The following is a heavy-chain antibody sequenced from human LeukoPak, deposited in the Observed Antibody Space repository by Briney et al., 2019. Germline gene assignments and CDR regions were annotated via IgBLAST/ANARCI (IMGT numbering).Heavy chain of an antibody. CDR1: GFSFSNFG. Sequence: PGGSLRLSCAASGFSFSNFGMNWVRQAPGKGLEWVSYISSTSRTIYYADSVKGRFTLSRDNAKNSVYLQVNSLRDEDTAVYFCARDPLRWLQNNYYYYYMDVWGKGTTVTVSS. D-gene: IGHD5-24*01. J-gene: IGHJ6*03. CDR3: ARDPLRWLQNNYYYYYMDV. CDR2: ISSTSRTI. V-gene: IGHV3-48*02.